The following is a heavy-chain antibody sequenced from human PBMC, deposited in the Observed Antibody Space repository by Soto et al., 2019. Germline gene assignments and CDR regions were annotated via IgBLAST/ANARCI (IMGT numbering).Heavy chain of an antibody. D-gene: IGHD6-6*01. CDR2: IYPGDSDT. Sequence: GESLKISCKGSGYSFTSYWIGWVRQMPGKGLEWMGIIYPGDSDTRYSPSFQGQVTISADKSISTAYLQWSSLKASDTAMYYCARTSAARKNYCGMDVWGQGTTVTVSS. V-gene: IGHV5-51*01. CDR1: GYSFTSYW. J-gene: IGHJ6*02. CDR3: ARTSAARKNYCGMDV.